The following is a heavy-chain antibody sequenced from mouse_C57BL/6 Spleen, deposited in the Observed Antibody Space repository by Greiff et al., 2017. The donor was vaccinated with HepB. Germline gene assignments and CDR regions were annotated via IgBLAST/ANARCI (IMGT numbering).Heavy chain of an antibody. CDR2: ISDGGSYT. CDR1: GFTFSSYA. Sequence: DVKLVESGGGLVKPGGSLKLSCAASGFTFSSYAMSWVRQTPEKRLEWVATISDGGSYTYYPDNVKGRFTISRDNAKNNLYLQMSHLKSEDTAMYYCARGGHPDYWGQGTTLTVSS. J-gene: IGHJ2*01. CDR3: ARGGHPDY. V-gene: IGHV5-4*03.